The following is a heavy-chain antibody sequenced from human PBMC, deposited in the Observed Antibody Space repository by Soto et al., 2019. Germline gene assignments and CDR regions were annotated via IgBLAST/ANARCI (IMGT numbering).Heavy chain of an antibody. V-gene: IGHV3-66*01. Sequence: EVQLVESGGGLVQPGESLRLSCAASGFSVSNNYMSWVRQAPGKGLEWVTFIAVDGNIFYADSVAGRFTISRDNAKNTVSLQMNSLRAEDTAMYCGAAGVDRAKSPQWGQGTLVNVSS. CDR3: AAGVDRAKSPQ. D-gene: IGHD7-27*01. CDR2: IAVDGNI. J-gene: IGHJ1*01. CDR1: GFSVSNNY.